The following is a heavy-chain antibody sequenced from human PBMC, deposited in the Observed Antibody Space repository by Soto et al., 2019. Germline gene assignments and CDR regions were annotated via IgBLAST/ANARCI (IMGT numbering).Heavy chain of an antibody. CDR2: IIPIFGTA. D-gene: IGHD3-10*01. CDR3: AREGGSGNYRYYAMDV. CDR1: GGTFSSYA. J-gene: IGHJ6*02. Sequence: QVQLVQSGAEVKKPGSSVKVSCKASGGTFSSYAISWVRQAPGQGLEWMGGIIPIFGTANYAQKFQGRVTITAXXXTXXAYMELSSLRSEDTAVYYGAREGGSGNYRYYAMDVWGQGTTVTVSS. V-gene: IGHV1-69*12.